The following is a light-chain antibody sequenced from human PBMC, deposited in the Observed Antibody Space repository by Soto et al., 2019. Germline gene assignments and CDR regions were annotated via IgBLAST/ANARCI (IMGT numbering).Light chain of an antibody. J-gene: IGKJ4*01. CDR1: QGINSW. V-gene: IGKV1-12*01. CDR3: QQVNSFPLT. Sequence: IQMTQSPSSVSASVGDRVTITCRASQGINSWLAWYQQKPGKAPKLLIYGASGLQSGVPPRFSGSGSGTEFTLTISSLQPEDFATYFCQQVNSFPLTFGGGTKVEIK. CDR2: GAS.